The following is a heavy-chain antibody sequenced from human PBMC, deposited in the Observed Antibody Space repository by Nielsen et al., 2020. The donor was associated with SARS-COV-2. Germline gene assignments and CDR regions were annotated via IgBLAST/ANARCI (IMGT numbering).Heavy chain of an antibody. CDR1: GFTFSSYA. CDR2: ISGSGGST. Sequence: GGSLRLSCAASGFTFSSYAMSWVRQAPGKGLEWVSAISGSGGSTYYADSVKGRFTISRDNSKNTLYLQMNSLRAEDTAVYYCAKDLVPAAQGYYYYGMDVWGQGTTVTVSS. V-gene: IGHV3-23*01. D-gene: IGHD2-2*01. J-gene: IGHJ6*02. CDR3: AKDLVPAAQGYYYYGMDV.